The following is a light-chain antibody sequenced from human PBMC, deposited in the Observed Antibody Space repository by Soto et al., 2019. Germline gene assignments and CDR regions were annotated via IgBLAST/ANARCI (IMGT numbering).Light chain of an antibody. CDR3: QSYDSSLSGSV. J-gene: IGLJ2*01. CDR2: GNS. CDR1: SSNIGAGYD. V-gene: IGLV1-40*01. Sequence: QSVLTQPPSVSGAPGQRVTISCSGSSSNIGAGYDVHWYQQLPGTAPKLLIYGNSNRHSGVPDRFSGSNSGTSASLAITGLQAEDEADYYCQSYDSSLSGSVFGGGTKLTVL.